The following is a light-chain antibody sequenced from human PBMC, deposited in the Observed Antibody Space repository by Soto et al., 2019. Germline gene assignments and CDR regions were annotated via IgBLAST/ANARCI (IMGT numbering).Light chain of an antibody. CDR1: RSNIGSNT. V-gene: IGLV1-44*01. CDR3: AAWDVCHIVLDV. CDR2: RDN. J-gene: IGLJ1*01. Sequence: QSALTQPPSVSWTPGQRVTVSCSGGRSNIGSNTVHWYQQLPGAAPKLLIYRDNQRPSGVPDRFAASKYGTSASLAISGLQSEDEGDYYCAAWDVCHIVLDVFGRGTKGTDL.